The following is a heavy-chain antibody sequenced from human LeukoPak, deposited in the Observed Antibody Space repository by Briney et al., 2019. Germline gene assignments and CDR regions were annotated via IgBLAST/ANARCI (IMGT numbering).Heavy chain of an antibody. D-gene: IGHD5-12*01. CDR1: GFTFSSYA. CDR3: AKDLEVATTTYYFDY. Sequence: GGSLRLSCAASGFTFSSYAMSWVRQAPGKGLEWVSAISGSGGSTYYADSVKGRFAISRDNSKNTLYLQMNSLRAEDTAVYYCAKDLEVATTTYYFDYRGQGTLVTVSS. CDR2: ISGSGGST. J-gene: IGHJ4*02. V-gene: IGHV3-23*01.